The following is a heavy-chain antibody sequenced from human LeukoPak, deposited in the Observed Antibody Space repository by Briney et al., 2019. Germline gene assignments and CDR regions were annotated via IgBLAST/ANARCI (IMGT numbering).Heavy chain of an antibody. D-gene: IGHD3-22*01. J-gene: IGHJ4*02. Sequence: SETLSLTCTVSGGSISSYYWSWIRQPPGKGLEWIGYIYYSGSTNYNPSLKSRVTISVDTSKNQFSLKLSSVTAADTAVYYFARQYYYDSPFDYWGQGTLVTVSS. CDR1: GGSISSYY. CDR3: ARQYYYDSPFDY. V-gene: IGHV4-59*01. CDR2: IYYSGST.